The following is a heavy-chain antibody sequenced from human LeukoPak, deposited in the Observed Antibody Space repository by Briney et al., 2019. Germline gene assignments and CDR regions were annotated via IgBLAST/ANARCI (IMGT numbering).Heavy chain of an antibody. J-gene: IGHJ4*02. CDR3: AREDDSSGYCIGLFDY. V-gene: IGHV4-4*07. D-gene: IGHD3-22*01. CDR2: IYTSGST. CDR1: GGCISSYY. Sequence: SETLSLTCTVSGGCISSYYWCWIRQPAGKGLEWIGRIYTSGSTNYNPSLKSRVTMSVDTSKNQFSLKLSSVTAADTAVYYCAREDDSSGYCIGLFDYWGQGTLVTVSS.